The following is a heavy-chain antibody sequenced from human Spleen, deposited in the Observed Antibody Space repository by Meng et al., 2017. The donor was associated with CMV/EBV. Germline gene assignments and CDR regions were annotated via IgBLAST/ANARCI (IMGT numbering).Heavy chain of an antibody. Sequence: GESLKISCAASGFTFNTYEMNWVRQAPGKGLEWISYISGAANNKYYADSVKGRFTISRDDSKSIAYLQMNSLKTDDTAVYFCNRGCSTATCSEISYYYYDMDVWGQGTTVTVSS. D-gene: IGHD2-2*01. V-gene: IGHV3-48*03. CDR1: GFTFNTYE. CDR3: NRGCSTATCSEISYYYYDMDV. CDR2: ISGAANNK. J-gene: IGHJ6*02.